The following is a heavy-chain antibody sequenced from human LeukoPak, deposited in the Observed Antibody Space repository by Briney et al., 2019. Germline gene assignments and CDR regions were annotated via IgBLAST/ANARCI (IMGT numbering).Heavy chain of an antibody. D-gene: IGHD5-12*01. CDR3: ARGWPPYYFDY. CDR1: GGSFSGYY. J-gene: IGHJ4*02. Sequence: SETLSLTCAVYGGSFSGYYWSWIRQPPGKGLEWIGEINHSGSTNYNPSLKSRVTISVDTSKNQFSLKLSSVTAADTAVYYCARGWPPYYFDYWGQGTLVTVSS. V-gene: IGHV4-34*01. CDR2: INHSGST.